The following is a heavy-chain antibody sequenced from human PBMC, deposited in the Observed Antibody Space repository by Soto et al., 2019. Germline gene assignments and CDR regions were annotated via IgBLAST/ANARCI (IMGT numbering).Heavy chain of an antibody. J-gene: IGHJ4*02. V-gene: IGHV3-23*01. CDR2: ITGISGAT. Sequence: GGSLRLSCAASGFTFSSYVMSWVRQAPGKGLEWVSAITGISGATYYADSVKGRFTISRDHSKNTLYLQMSSLRADDSALYYCAKGSASARPYYFDYWGQGTLVTVSS. CDR1: GFTFSSYV. CDR3: AKGSASARPYYFDY. D-gene: IGHD6-6*01.